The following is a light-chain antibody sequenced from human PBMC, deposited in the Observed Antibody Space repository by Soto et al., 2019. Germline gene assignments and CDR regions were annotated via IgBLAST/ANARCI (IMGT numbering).Light chain of an antibody. J-gene: IGLJ1*01. V-gene: IGLV2-14*03. CDR3: NSYTGSSTPYV. CDR2: DVS. CDR1: SSDVGSYNY. Sequence: QSALTQPASVSGSPVQSISISCTGTSSDVGSYNYVSWYQQHPGKAPKLMIYDVSNRPSGVSNRFSGSKSGNTASLTISGLQAEDEADYYCNSYTGSSTPYVFGTGTKVTVL.